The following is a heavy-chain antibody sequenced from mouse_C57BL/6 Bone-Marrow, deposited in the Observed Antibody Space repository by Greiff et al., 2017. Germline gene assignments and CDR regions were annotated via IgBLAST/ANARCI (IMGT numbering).Heavy chain of an antibody. Sequence: VQRVESGAELARPGASVKLSCKASGYTFTSYGISWVKQSTGQGLEWIGEIYPRSGNTYYNEKFKGKATLTADKSSSTAYMELRSLTSEDSAVYFCARGLYGSPYYYAMDYWGQGTSVTVSS. CDR3: ARGLYGSPYYYAMDY. V-gene: IGHV1-81*01. CDR1: GYTFTSYG. CDR2: IYPRSGNT. D-gene: IGHD1-1*01. J-gene: IGHJ4*01.